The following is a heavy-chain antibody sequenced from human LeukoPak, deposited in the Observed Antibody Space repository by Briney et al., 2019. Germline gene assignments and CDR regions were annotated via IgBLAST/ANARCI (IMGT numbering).Heavy chain of an antibody. V-gene: IGHV5-51*01. CDR1: GYSFISYW. J-gene: IGHJ6*03. CDR2: IYPGDSET. D-gene: IGHD3-10*01. Sequence: GESLKISCKGSGYSFISYWIGRVRQMPGKGPEWMGIIYPGDSETRYSPSFQGQVTISVDKSISTAYLQWSSLKASDTAVYYCARHQRDREVIFGDYYYMDVWGTGTTVTVSS. CDR3: ARHQRDREVIFGDYYYMDV.